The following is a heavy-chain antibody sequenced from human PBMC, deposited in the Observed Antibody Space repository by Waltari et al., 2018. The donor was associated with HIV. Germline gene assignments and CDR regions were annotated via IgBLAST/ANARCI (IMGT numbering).Heavy chain of an antibody. D-gene: IGHD3-16*01. J-gene: IGHJ4*02. Sequence: QVQLVQSGAEVKKPGASVKVSCKVSGYSLTEASIHWVRQAPGKGFEWMGGYDPEEYETIYAQKFQGRVTMTEDTPAGTAYMELSSLRSEDTALYYCAVAVGTPYDFWGKGTQVIVSS. CDR2: YDPEEYET. CDR1: GYSLTEAS. V-gene: IGHV1-24*01. CDR3: AVAVGTPYDF.